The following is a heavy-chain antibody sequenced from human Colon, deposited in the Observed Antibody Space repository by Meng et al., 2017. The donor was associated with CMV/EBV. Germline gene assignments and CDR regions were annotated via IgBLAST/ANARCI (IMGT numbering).Heavy chain of an antibody. CDR3: VRDYALRRFDY. V-gene: IGHV4-59*01. Sequence: SETLSLTCTLSGGSLSSFYWSWIRQSPGTGLEWIGHFYHSGIINYNPALKSRATLSFDMAWNQFSLKLTSVTAADTAGYYCVRDYALRRFDYWGQGTLVTVSS. J-gene: IGHJ4*02. CDR1: GGSLSSFY. D-gene: IGHD2-2*01. CDR2: FYHSGII.